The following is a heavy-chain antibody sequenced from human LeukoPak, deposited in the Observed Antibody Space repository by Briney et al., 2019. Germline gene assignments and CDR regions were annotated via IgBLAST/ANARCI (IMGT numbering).Heavy chain of an antibody. V-gene: IGHV4-39*01. CDR2: IYYSGST. J-gene: IGHJ4*02. D-gene: IGHD3-9*01. Sequence: SETLSLTCTVSGGSISSSSYYWGWIRQPPGKGLEWIGSIYYSGSTYYNPSLKSRVTISVDTSKNQFSLKLSSVTAADTAVYYCASGETYYDIFRIDYWGQGTLVTVSS. CDR1: GGSISSSSYY. CDR3: ASGETYYDIFRIDY.